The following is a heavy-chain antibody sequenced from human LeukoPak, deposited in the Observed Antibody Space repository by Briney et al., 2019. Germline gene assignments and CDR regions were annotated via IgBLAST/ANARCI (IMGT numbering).Heavy chain of an antibody. D-gene: IGHD3-9*01. CDR2: IYYSGST. Sequence: SETLSLTCTVSGGSISSSSYYWGWIRQPPGKGLEWIGSIYYSGSTYYNPSRKSLVTISVDTSKNQFSLKLSSVTAADTAVYYCARQRGDILTGYLYYFDYWGQGTLVTVSS. CDR3: ARQRGDILTGYLYYFDY. V-gene: IGHV4-39*01. CDR1: GGSISSSSYY. J-gene: IGHJ4*02.